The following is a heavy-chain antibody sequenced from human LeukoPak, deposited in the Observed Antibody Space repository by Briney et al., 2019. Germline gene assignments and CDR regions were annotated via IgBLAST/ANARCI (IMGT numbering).Heavy chain of an antibody. J-gene: IGHJ6*02. V-gene: IGHV3-21*01. CDR1: GFTFSSYS. CDR2: ISSSSSYI. Sequence: PGGSLRLSCAASGFTFSSYSMNWVRQAPGEGLEWVSSISSSSSYIYYADSVKGRFTISRDNAKNSLYLQMNSLRAEDTAVYYCASAVAGTDYYYGMDVWGQGTTVTVSS. D-gene: IGHD6-19*01. CDR3: ASAVAGTDYYYGMDV.